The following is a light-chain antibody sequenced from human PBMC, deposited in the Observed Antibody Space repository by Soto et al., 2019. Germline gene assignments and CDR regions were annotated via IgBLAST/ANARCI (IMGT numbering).Light chain of an antibody. CDR2: DAS. CDR3: QQRRNWPRT. CDR1: QSVSSK. Sequence: IVMTQSPATLSVSPGERATLSCRASQSVSSKLAWYQQRPGQAPRLLIYDASNRATGIPARFSGSGSGTDFTLTISSLEPEDFAVYYCQQRRNWPRTFGQGTKVDIK. V-gene: IGKV3-11*01. J-gene: IGKJ1*01.